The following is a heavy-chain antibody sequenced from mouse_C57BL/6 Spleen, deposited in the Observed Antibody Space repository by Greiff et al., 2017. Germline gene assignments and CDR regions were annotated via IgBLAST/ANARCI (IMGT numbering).Heavy chain of an antibody. CDR1: GYTFTSYG. CDR3: AREGVITTVVATRGYFDV. Sequence: QVHVKQSGAELARPGASVKVSCKASGYTFTSYGISWVKQRTGQGLEWIGEIYPRSGNTYYNEKFKGKATLTADKSSSTAYMELRSLTSEDSAVXFCAREGVITTVVATRGYFDVWGTGTTVTVSS. J-gene: IGHJ1*03. D-gene: IGHD1-1*01. V-gene: IGHV1-81*01. CDR2: IYPRSGNT.